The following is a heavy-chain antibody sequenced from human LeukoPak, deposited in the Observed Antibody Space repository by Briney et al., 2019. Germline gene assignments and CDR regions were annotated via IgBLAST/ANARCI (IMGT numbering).Heavy chain of an antibody. CDR1: GFTFSNYA. CDR2: ISGTGGNT. CDR3: ARDPYCSSTSCYSYRPNWFDP. D-gene: IGHD2-2*01. J-gene: IGHJ5*02. V-gene: IGHV3-23*01. Sequence: GGSLRLSCAASGFTFSNYAMSWVRQAPGKGLEWVSSISGTGGNTYYADSVKGRFTISRDNSKNTLYLQMNSLRAEDTAVYYCARDPYCSSTSCYSYRPNWFDPWGQGTLVTVSS.